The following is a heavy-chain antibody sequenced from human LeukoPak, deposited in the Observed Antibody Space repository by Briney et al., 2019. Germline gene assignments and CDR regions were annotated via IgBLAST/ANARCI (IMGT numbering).Heavy chain of an antibody. V-gene: IGHV1-2*02. CDR3: ARADDSVEASGHFDY. J-gene: IGHJ4*02. D-gene: IGHD3-22*01. Sequence: ASVKVSCKASGYTFTGYYTHWVRQAPGQGLEWMGWINPNSGGTNYAQKFQGRVTMTRDTSISTAYMELSRLRSDDTAVYYCARADDSVEASGHFDYWGQGTLVTVSS. CDR2: INPNSGGT. CDR1: GYTFTGYY.